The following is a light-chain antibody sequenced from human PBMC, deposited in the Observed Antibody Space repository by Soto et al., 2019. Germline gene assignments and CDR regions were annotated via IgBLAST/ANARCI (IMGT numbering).Light chain of an antibody. CDR3: QQSGSSLLT. CDR1: QSVSSGY. Sequence: VLTQSQATLSLSPGERATLSCRASQSVSSGYLAWYQQKPGQAPRLLSYGASIRATASPDRFSGSGSGTDFTLTISGLEPEDFAVSYCQQSGSSLLTFGGGNKVESK. CDR2: GAS. J-gene: IGKJ4*01. V-gene: IGKV3-20*01.